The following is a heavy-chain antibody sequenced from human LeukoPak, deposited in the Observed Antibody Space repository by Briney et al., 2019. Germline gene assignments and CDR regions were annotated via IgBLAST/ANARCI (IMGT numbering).Heavy chain of an antibody. CDR2: IYSGGST. Sequence: PGGSLRLSCAASGFTVSSNYMSWVRQAPGKELEWVSVIYSGGSTYYADSVKGRFTISRDNSKNTLYLQMNSLRAEDTAVYYCARVIHRGYYYYYYYMDVWGKGTTVTISS. D-gene: IGHD3-22*01. V-gene: IGHV3-53*01. CDR1: GFTVSSNY. CDR3: ARVIHRGYYYYYYYMDV. J-gene: IGHJ6*03.